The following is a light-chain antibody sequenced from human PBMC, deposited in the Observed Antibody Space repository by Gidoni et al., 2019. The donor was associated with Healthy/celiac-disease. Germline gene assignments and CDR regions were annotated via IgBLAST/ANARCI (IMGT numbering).Light chain of an antibody. CDR2: GAS. CDR3: QQYGSSPST. J-gene: IGKJ1*01. CDR1: QSVSSSY. Sequence: IVLTQSPVTLSLSPGESATLSCRDSQSVSSSYLAWYQQKPGQAPRLLIYGASSRATGIPDRFSGSGSGIDFTLTISRLEPEDFAVYYCQQYGSSPSTFGQGTKVEIK. V-gene: IGKV3-20*01.